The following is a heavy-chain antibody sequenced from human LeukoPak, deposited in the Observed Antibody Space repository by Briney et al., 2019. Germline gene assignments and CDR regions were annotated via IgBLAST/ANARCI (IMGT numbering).Heavy chain of an antibody. CDR3: AKGIAAAGTAIDY. D-gene: IGHD6-13*01. J-gene: IGHJ4*02. Sequence: GGSLRLSCAASGFTFSSYGMSWVRQAPGKGLEWVSAISGSGGSTYYADSVKGRFTISRDISKNTLYLQMNSLRAEDTAVYYCAKGIAAAGTAIDYWGQGTLVTVSS. V-gene: IGHV3-23*01. CDR1: GFTFSSYG. CDR2: ISGSGGST.